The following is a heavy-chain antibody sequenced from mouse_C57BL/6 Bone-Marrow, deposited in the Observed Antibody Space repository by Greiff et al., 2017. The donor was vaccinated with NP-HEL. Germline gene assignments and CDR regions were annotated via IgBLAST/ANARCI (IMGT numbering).Heavy chain of an antibody. CDR2: ISSGGSYT. J-gene: IGHJ4*01. CDR3: ARQRAMDY. CDR1: GFTFSSYG. Sequence: EVMLVESGGDLVKPGGSLKLSCAASGFTFSSYGMSWVRQTPDKRLEWVATISSGGSYTYYPDSVKGRSTISRDNAKNTLYLQMSSLNSEDTAMYYCARQRAMDYWGQGTSVTVSS. V-gene: IGHV5-6*02. D-gene: IGHD6-2*01.